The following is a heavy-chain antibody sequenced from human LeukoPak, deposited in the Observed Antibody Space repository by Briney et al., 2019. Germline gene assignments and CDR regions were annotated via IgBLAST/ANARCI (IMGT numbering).Heavy chain of an antibody. CDR3: ARPYYYDSSGYYFGY. D-gene: IGHD3-22*01. J-gene: IGHJ4*02. CDR1: GYSFTSYW. Sequence: GESLKISCKGSGYSFTSYWIGGVRQVPGKGLEWMGIIYPGDSDTRYSPSFQGQVTISADKSINTAYLQWSSLKASDTAVYYCARPYYYDSSGYYFGYWGQGTLVTVSS. V-gene: IGHV5-51*01. CDR2: IYPGDSDT.